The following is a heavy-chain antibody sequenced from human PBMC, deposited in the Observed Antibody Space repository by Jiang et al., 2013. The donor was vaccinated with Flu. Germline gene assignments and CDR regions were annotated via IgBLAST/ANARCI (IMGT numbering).Heavy chain of an antibody. V-gene: IGHV4-39*02. CDR1: GAAINGSSYY. Sequence: GPGLVKPSETLSLSCTASGAAINGSSYYWGWIRQPPGKGLEWIGSIDYSGTTYYNPSLKSRVTLSVETSKNHFSLRLNSVTAADTAMYYCARLDLQWLAHGGFDHWGRGTLVTVSS. CDR3: ARLDLQWLAHGGFDH. CDR2: IDYSGTT. D-gene: IGHD6-19*01. J-gene: IGHJ4*02.